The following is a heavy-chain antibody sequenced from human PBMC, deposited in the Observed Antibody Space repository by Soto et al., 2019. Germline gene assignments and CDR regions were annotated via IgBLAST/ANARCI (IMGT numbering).Heavy chain of an antibody. D-gene: IGHD3-22*01. J-gene: IGHJ4*02. CDR2: ISGSGGST. CDR3: AKSRSYYYSSGYYFDY. CDR1: GFTFSSYA. V-gene: IGHV3-23*01. Sequence: GSRIVSCAASGFTFSSYAMSWVRQAPGKGLEWVSAISGSGGSTYYADSVKGRFTISRDNSKNTLYLQMNSLRAEDTAVYYCAKSRSYYYSSGYYFDYWGQGTLVTVSS.